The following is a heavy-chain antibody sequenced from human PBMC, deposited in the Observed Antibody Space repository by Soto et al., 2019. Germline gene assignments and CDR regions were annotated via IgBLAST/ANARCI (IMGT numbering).Heavy chain of an antibody. V-gene: IGHV4-39*01. Sequence: SETLSLTCTVSGASITSGNYYWGWIRQPPGKGLQWIGSSSYTGNTYFNPSLRSRVTISFDTSKNQFSLRLTSVTASDTAVYYCARGRGVLLWFGEYHTQAYWGQGTLVTVSS. J-gene: IGHJ4*02. CDR1: GASITSGNYY. CDR2: SSYTGNT. CDR3: ARGRGVLLWFGEYHTQAY. D-gene: IGHD3-10*01.